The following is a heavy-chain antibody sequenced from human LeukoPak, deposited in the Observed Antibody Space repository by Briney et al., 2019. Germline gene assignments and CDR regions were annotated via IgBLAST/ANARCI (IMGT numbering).Heavy chain of an antibody. J-gene: IGHJ4*02. CDR3: AKSHHRYFEILDF. D-gene: IGHD3-9*01. Sequence: PSETLSLTCAVSGGSISSSSYYWGWIRQPPGKGLEWISYISSSSDRIYYVDSVKGRFTSSRDNAKNSMYLQMNSLRAEDTAVYYCAKSHHRYFEILDFWGQGSLVTVSS. V-gene: IGHV3-48*01. CDR1: GGSISSSS. CDR2: ISSSSDRI.